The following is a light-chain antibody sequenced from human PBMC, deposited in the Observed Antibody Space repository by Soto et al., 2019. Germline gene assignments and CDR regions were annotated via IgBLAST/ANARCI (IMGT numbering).Light chain of an antibody. CDR2: RND. V-gene: IGLV1-47*01. CDR3: AAWDDTVRSYA. Sequence: QSVLTQPPSVSGTPGQRVTISCSGSISNIGNNYVYWFQQLPGTAPKVLSNRNDQRPSGVPDRFSGSKSGTSASLAISGLRSEDEAEYYCAAWDDTVRSYAFGTGTKVTVL. CDR1: ISNIGNNY. J-gene: IGLJ1*01.